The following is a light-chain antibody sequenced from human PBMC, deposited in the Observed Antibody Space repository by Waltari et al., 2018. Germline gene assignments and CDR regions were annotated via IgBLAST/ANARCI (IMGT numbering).Light chain of an antibody. CDR1: SANLGARYA. V-gene: IGLV1-40*01. J-gene: IGLJ1*01. CDR3: QSHDSTLDVYV. CDR2: DNT. Sequence: QSVLTQPPSVSGAPGQRVTIPRTGISANLGARYAVPRYQQLPGTAPNLLIYDNTNRPSGVPDRFSGSKSGTSASLAITGLQAEDEADYYCQSHDSTLDVYVFGSGTMVTVL.